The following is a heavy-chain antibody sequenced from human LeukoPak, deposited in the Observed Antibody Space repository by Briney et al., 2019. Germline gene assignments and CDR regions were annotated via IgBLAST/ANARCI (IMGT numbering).Heavy chain of an antibody. V-gene: IGHV3-23*01. CDR1: GFTFSSYA. J-gene: IGHJ2*01. CDR3: AKAARSSVAGFFLDL. CDR2: ITGSGRST. D-gene: IGHD6-19*01. Sequence: GGSLRLSCVVSGFTFSSYAMSWVRQAPGKGLEWVSAITGSGRSTYYADSVKGRFTISRDNSKNTLYLQMNSLRVEDTAVYYCAKAARSSVAGFFLDLWGRGTLVTVSS.